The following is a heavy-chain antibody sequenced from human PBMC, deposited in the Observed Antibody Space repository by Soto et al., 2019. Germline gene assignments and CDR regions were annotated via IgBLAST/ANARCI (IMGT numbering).Heavy chain of an antibody. J-gene: IGHJ6*02. CDR1: GGTLRNYG. D-gene: IGHD4-17*01. CDR2: IIPVFGTA. CDR3: SRGDATKIVVTTYYGMDV. V-gene: IGHV1-69*12. Sequence: QVQLVQSGAEVKKPGSSVRVSCKASGGTLRNYGISWVRQAPGQGLEWMGGIIPVFGTANYAQKFQGRVTITADESTSTVYMDVTSLRSKDTAVYYCSRGDATKIVVTTYYGMDVWGPGTTVTVSS.